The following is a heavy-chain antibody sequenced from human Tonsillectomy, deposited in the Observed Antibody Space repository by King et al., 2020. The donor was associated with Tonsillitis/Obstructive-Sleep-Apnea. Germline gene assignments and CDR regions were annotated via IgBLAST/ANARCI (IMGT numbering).Heavy chain of an antibody. CDR1: AGSISSYY. Sequence: VQLQESGPGLVKPSETLSLTCTVSAGSISSYYWSWIRQPPGKGLEGIGYIYYSGSTSYNPSLKSRVTISVDTSKNQFSLKLSSVTAADTAVYYCARVLLGYYDTSGYYWYFDLWGRGTLVTVSS. V-gene: IGHV4-59*01. CDR3: ARVLLGYYDTSGYYWYFDL. CDR2: IYYSGST. D-gene: IGHD3-22*01. J-gene: IGHJ2*01.